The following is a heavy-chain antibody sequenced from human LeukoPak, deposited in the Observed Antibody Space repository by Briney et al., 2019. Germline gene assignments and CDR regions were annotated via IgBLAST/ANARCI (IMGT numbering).Heavy chain of an antibody. D-gene: IGHD3-10*01. CDR3: AKDSKFGESRNWFDP. CDR1: GFTFGSYA. CDR2: ISYDGSNK. V-gene: IGHV3-30*04. Sequence: GGSLRLSCAASGFTFGSYAMHWVRQAPGKGLEWVAVISYDGSNKYYADSVKGRFTISRDNSKNTLYLQMNSLRVEDTAVYYCAKDSKFGESRNWFDPWGQGTLVTVSS. J-gene: IGHJ5*02.